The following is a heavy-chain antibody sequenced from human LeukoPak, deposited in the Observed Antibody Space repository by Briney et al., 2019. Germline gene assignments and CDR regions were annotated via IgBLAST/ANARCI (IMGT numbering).Heavy chain of an antibody. J-gene: IGHJ6*02. CDR1: GGTFSSYT. V-gene: IGHV1-69*02. CDR2: IIPILGIA. CDR3: ATPRQLWPHYGMDV. Sequence: GASVKVFCKASGGTFSSYTISWVRQAPGQGLEWMGRIIPILGIANYAQKFQGRVTITADKSTSTAYMELSSLRSEDTAVYYCATPRQLWPHYGMDVWGQGTTVTVSS. D-gene: IGHD5-18*01.